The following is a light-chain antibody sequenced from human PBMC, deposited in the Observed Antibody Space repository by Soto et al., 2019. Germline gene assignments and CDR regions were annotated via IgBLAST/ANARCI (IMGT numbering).Light chain of an antibody. V-gene: IGKV1-39*01. CDR3: QQSYITPYT. J-gene: IGKJ2*01. Sequence: DIQMTQSPSSLSASVRDTVTITCRASQSISVHLNWYQQKPGEVPKLLIYAASNLHSGVPSRFSGSESETDFALTISSLQPEDFATYYCQQSYITPYTFGQRTRLEIK. CDR2: AAS. CDR1: QSISVH.